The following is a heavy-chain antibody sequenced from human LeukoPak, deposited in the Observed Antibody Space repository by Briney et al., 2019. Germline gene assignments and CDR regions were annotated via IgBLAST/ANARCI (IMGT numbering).Heavy chain of an antibody. CDR2: IYYSGST. J-gene: IGHJ4*02. V-gene: IGHV4-39*01. CDR3: ARRDSLFSAPFDY. D-gene: IGHD2/OR15-2a*01. Sequence: PSETLSLTCTVSGGSISSSSYYWGWIRQPPGRGLEWIGSIYYSGSTYYNPSLKSRVTISVDTSKDQFSLKLSSVTAADTAVYYCARRDSLFSAPFDYWGQGTLVTDSS. CDR1: GGSISSSSYY.